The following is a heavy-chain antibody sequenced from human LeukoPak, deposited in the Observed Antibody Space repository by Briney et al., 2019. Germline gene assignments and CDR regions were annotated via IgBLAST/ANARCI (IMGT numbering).Heavy chain of an antibody. V-gene: IGHV3-30*02. CDR2: MRYDGSTI. CDR1: GFTFSIYG. Sequence: QPGGSLILSCAASGFTFSIYGMHWVRQAPGKGLEWVTFMRYDGSTIYYADSVRGRFTISRDNFKDTLYLRMNSLRTEDTAVYYCAEDRSPEYSYGPFDYWGQGTLVTVSS. CDR3: AEDRSPEYSYGPFDY. J-gene: IGHJ4*02. D-gene: IGHD5-18*01.